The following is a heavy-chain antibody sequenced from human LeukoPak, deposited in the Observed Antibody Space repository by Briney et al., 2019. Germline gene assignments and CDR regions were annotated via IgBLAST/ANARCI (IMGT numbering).Heavy chain of an antibody. J-gene: IGHJ4*02. Sequence: PSETLSLTCTVSGGSISSSSYYWGWIRQPPGKGLEWIGSIYYSGSTYYNPSLKSRVTISVDTSKNQFSLKLSSVTAADTAVYYCAREDYGDYVFDYWGQGTLVTVSS. V-gene: IGHV4-39*07. CDR3: AREDYGDYVFDY. CDR2: IYYSGST. CDR1: GGSISSSSYY. D-gene: IGHD4-17*01.